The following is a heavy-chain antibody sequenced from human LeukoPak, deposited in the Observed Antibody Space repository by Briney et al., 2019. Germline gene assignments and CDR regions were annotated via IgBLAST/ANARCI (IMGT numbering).Heavy chain of an antibody. CDR3: ARDRDCSGGTCYSWFDP. D-gene: IGHD2-15*01. CDR1: GYTFTGYY. J-gene: IGHJ5*02. V-gene: IGHV1-2*02. Sequence: ASVKVSCKASGYTFTGYYIHWVRQAPGQGLEWMGWINPNSGVTNYAQNFHGRVTMTRDTSISTAYMELSRLRSDDTAVYYCARDRDCSGGTCYSWFDPWGQGTLVTVSS. CDR2: INPNSGVT.